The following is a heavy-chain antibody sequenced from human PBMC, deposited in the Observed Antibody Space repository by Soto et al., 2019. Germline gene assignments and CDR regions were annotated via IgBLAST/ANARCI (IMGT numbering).Heavy chain of an antibody. Sequence: GGSLRLSCAASGFTFSRYAMRWVRQAPGKGLGWVLVMIGSGGSTYYADSVKGRFTISRDNSKNTLYLQMNSLRAEDTAVYYCAKEELQYYDILTGLNWFDPWGQGTLVTVSS. J-gene: IGHJ5*02. D-gene: IGHD3-9*01. CDR2: MIGSGGST. V-gene: IGHV3-23*01. CDR3: AKEELQYYDILTGLNWFDP. CDR1: GFTFSRYA.